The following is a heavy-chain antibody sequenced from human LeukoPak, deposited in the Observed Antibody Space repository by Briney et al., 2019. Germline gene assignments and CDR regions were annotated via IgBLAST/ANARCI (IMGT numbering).Heavy chain of an antibody. CDR1: GVSISSSNSY. CDR2: IYYSGDT. D-gene: IGHD3/OR15-3a*01. J-gene: IGHJ4*02. CDR3: ARQTGSGLFILP. V-gene: IGHV4-39*01. Sequence: PSETLSLTCTVSGVSISSSNSYWGWIRQPPGKGLEWIGSIYYSGDTYYNASLKSQVSTSIDTSKNQFSLRLTSVTAADTAVYYCARQTGSGLFILPGGQGTLVTVSS.